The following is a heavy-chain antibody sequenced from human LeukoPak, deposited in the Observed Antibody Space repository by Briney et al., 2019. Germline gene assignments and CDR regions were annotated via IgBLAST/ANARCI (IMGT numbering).Heavy chain of an antibody. CDR2: VSGSGGDT. D-gene: IGHD3-9*01. V-gene: IGHV3-23*01. CDR3: ARDPAYYDILTTNSDY. CDR1: GFSLTNYS. J-gene: IGHJ4*02. Sequence: GGSLRLSCVAFGFSLTNYSMHWVRQAPGKGLEWVSAVSGSGGDTYYAGSVKGRFTVSRDNSKNTLYLQMNSLRAEDTAVYYCARDPAYYDILTTNSDYWGQGTLVTVSS.